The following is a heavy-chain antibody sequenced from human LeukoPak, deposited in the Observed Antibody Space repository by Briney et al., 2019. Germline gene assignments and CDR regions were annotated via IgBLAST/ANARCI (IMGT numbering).Heavy chain of an antibody. D-gene: IGHD6-13*01. CDR3: ARDGEGSWYGDY. CDR2: MSFDGSNK. V-gene: IGHV3-30-3*01. CDR1: GFPFNNYA. Sequence: GGSLRLSCAASGFPFNNYAMHWVRQAPGKGLEWVAVMSFDGSNKYYADSVKGRFTISRDNSKNTLYLQMNSLRAEDTAVYYCARDGEGSWYGDYWGQGTLVTVSS. J-gene: IGHJ4*02.